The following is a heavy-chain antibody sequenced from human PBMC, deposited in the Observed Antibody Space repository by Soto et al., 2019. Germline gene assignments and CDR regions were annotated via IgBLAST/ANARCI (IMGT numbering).Heavy chain of an antibody. V-gene: IGHV1-24*01. Sequence: ASVKVSCKVSGYTLTELSMHWVRQAPGKGLEWMGGFDPEDGETIYAQKFQGRVTMTEDTSTDTAYMELSSLRSEDTAVYYCATVIGGYDSGNWFGPWGQGTLVTVSS. D-gene: IGHD5-12*01. CDR2: FDPEDGET. CDR3: ATVIGGYDSGNWFGP. J-gene: IGHJ5*02. CDR1: GYTLTELS.